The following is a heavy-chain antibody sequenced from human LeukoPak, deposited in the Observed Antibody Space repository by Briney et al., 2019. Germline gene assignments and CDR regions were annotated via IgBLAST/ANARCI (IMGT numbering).Heavy chain of an antibody. CDR2: ISSSSSYI. D-gene: IGHD3-10*01. Sequence: GGSLRLSCAASGFTFSSYSMNWVRQAPGKGLEWVSSISSSSSYIYYADSVKGRFTISRDNAKNSLYLQMCSLRAEDTAVYYCARDRSYYGSGSYPLNGMDVWGKGTTVTVSS. CDR3: ARDRSYYGSGSYPLNGMDV. J-gene: IGHJ6*04. CDR1: GFTFSSYS. V-gene: IGHV3-21*01.